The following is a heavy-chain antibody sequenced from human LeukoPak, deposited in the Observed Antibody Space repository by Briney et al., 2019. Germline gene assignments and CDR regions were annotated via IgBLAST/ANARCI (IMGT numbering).Heavy chain of an antibody. CDR2: IYSSGST. CDR3: ARGSHRQWLALGY. Sequence: PSETLSLTCSVSGGSISSYYGSWIRQPAGKGLEWIGRIYSSGSTNYNPSLKTRVTMSLDTSKNQFSLNLTTVTAADTAVYYCARGSHRQWLALGYWGQGTLVTVSS. V-gene: IGHV4-4*07. J-gene: IGHJ4*02. CDR1: GGSISSYY. D-gene: IGHD6-19*01.